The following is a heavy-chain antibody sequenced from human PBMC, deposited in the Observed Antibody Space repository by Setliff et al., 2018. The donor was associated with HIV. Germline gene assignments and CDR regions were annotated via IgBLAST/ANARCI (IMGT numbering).Heavy chain of an antibody. Sequence: ASVKVSCKTSGGTFSRYAFNWVRQAPGQGLEWMGIINPSGGSTSYAQKFQGRLTVTGDTSASTVDMELSSLTHEDTAVYYCARDFSGTYYGDIDYWGQGTLVTVS. CDR2: INPSGGST. V-gene: IGHV1-46*01. CDR1: GGTFSRYA. CDR3: ARDFSGTYYGDIDY. J-gene: IGHJ4*02. D-gene: IGHD1-26*01.